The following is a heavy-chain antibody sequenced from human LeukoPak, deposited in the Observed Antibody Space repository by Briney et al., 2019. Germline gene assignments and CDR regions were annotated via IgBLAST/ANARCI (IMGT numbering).Heavy chain of an antibody. J-gene: IGHJ6*02. CDR1: GFTFSSYG. CDR3: ARDRWASYYYYAMDV. V-gene: IGHV3-30*13. CDR2: MSHDGSNK. Sequence: GGSLRLSCAASGFTFSSYGMHWVRQAPGKGLEWVAVMSHDGSNKNYADSVKGRFTISRDKSKNRLYLQMNSLRAEDTAVYYCARDRWASYYYYAMDVWGQGTTVTVSS. D-gene: IGHD3-16*01.